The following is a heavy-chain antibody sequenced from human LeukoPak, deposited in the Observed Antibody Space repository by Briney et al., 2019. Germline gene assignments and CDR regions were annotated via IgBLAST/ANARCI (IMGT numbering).Heavy chain of an antibody. CDR3: ARENSGWYADYFDY. V-gene: IGHV1-18*01. D-gene: IGHD6-19*01. CDR2: ISAYNGNT. Sequence: ASVKVSCRASGYTFTSYGISWVRQAPGQGLEWMGWISAYNGNTNYAQKLQGRVTMTTDTSTSTAYMELSSLRSEDTAVYYCARENSGWYADYFDYWGQGTLVTVSS. CDR1: GYTFTSYG. J-gene: IGHJ4*02.